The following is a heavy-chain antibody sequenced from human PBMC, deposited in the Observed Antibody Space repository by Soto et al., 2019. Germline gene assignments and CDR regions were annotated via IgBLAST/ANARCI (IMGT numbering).Heavy chain of an antibody. Sequence: GGSLRLSCAASGFTFSNYAMSWVRQAPGKGLEWVSTISGSGTGTYYADSVKARFTISRDNSKNTLYLQMNSLRAEDTAVYYCAKDLNWNYAAVDFDYWGQGTLVTVSS. D-gene: IGHD1-7*01. J-gene: IGHJ4*02. CDR2: ISGSGTGT. CDR1: GFTFSNYA. CDR3: AKDLNWNYAAVDFDY. V-gene: IGHV3-23*01.